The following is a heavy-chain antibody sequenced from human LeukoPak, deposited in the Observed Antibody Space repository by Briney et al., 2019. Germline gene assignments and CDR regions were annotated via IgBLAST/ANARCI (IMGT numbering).Heavy chain of an antibody. Sequence: GSLRLSCTVRRFTFGDYAVSWIRQSPGKGLEWIGEINHSGSTKYNPSLKSRVTISVDTSKNQFSLKLSSVTAADTAVYYCARLPVRGVGGYYQDQYMDVWGKGTTVTVSS. D-gene: IGHD3-10*01. CDR2: INHSGST. J-gene: IGHJ6*03. V-gene: IGHV4-34*01. CDR3: ARLPVRGVGGYYQDQYMDV. CDR1: RFTFGDYA.